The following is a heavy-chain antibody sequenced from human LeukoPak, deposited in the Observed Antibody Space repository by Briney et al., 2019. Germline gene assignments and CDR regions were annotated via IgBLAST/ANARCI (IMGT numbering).Heavy chain of an antibody. D-gene: IGHD3-22*01. CDR1: GYTLINYG. CDR3: ARTPTGHYGSSGYFPYYFDY. V-gene: IGHV1-18*01. Sequence: GASVKVSCKASGYTLINYGLSWVRQAPGQGFEWMGWISAYTGDASYPQNLQGRVTMTTDTSTSTVYMELRSLRSDDTAVYYCARTPTGHYGSSGYFPYYFDYWGQGTQVTVAS. CDR2: ISAYTGDA. J-gene: IGHJ4*02.